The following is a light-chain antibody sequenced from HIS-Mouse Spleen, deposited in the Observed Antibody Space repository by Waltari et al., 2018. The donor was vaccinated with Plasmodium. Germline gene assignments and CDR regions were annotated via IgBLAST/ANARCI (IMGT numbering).Light chain of an antibody. Sequence: EIVMTQSPATLSVSPGERATLSCRASQNVSSNLAWYQQKPGQAPRLLIYGASTRATGIPARFSGSGSGTDFTLTISSLQSEDFAVYYCQQYNNWSFTFGPGTKVDIK. CDR1: QNVSSN. J-gene: IGKJ3*01. CDR3: QQYNNWSFT. V-gene: IGKV3-15*01. CDR2: GAS.